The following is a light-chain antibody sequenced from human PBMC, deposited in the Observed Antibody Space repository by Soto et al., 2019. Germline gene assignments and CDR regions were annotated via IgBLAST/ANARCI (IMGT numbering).Light chain of an antibody. Sequence: QSVLTQPPSVSAAPGQKITISCSGSNCNIRNNYVSWYQQFPGTAPHLLIYDINKRPSGVPDRFSGSRSGTSATLSTTGLQTGDEAHYYCGSWDSSLSAAVFGGGTKVTVL. J-gene: IGLJ2*01. CDR2: DIN. V-gene: IGLV1-51*01. CDR3: GSWDSSLSAAV. CDR1: NCNIRNNY.